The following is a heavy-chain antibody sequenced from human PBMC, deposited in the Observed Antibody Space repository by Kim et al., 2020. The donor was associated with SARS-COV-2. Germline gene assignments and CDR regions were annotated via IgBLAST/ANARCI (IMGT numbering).Heavy chain of an antibody. J-gene: IGHJ4*02. D-gene: IGHD5-18*01. V-gene: IGHV3-21*01. CDR3: ARDGYSYGG. Sequence: SYIYYADSVKGRFTISRDNAKNSLYLQMNSLRAEDTAVYYCARDGYSYGGWGQGTLVTVSS. CDR2: SYI.